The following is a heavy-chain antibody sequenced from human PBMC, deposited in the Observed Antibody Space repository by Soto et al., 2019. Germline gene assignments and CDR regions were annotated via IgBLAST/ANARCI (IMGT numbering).Heavy chain of an antibody. D-gene: IGHD5-18*01. V-gene: IGHV3-33*01. CDR3: ARDFGYSYGAATYYYYYGMDV. CDR1: GFTFSSYG. J-gene: IGHJ6*02. Sequence: GGSLRLSCAASGFTFSSYGMHWVRQAPGKGLEWVAVIWNDGSNKYYADSVKGRFTISRDNSKNTLYLQMNSLRAEDTAVYYCARDFGYSYGAATYYYYYGMDVWGQGTTVTVSS. CDR2: IWNDGSNK.